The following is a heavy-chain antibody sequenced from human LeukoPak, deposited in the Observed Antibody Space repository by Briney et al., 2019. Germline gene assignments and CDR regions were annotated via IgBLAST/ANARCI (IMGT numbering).Heavy chain of an antibody. CDR3: ARDGGGYPTTP. D-gene: IGHD5-12*01. Sequence: ASVKVSCKASGYTFTGYYIHWLRQAPGQGLEWMGWINPDSGGTKYAQKFQGRVTMTRDTSITTTFMELSSLRSDDTALYYCARDGGGYPTTPWGQGTLVTVSS. CDR2: INPDSGGT. J-gene: IGHJ5*02. CDR1: GYTFTGYY. V-gene: IGHV1-2*02.